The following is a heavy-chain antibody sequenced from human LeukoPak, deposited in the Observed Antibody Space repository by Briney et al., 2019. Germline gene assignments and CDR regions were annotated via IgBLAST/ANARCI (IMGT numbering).Heavy chain of an antibody. CDR1: GFTFSTYN. J-gene: IGHJ5*02. CDR2: ISSGGSTI. V-gene: IGHV3-48*04. Sequence: PGGSLRLSCAASGFTFSTYNMNWVRQAPGKGLEWVSYISSGGSTIYYADSVKGRFTISRDNAKNSLYLQMNSLRAEDTAVYYCARGGEYYYGSGSYFWWDQGRNWFDPWGQGTLVTVSS. D-gene: IGHD3-10*01. CDR3: ARGGEYYYGSGSYFWWDQGRNWFDP.